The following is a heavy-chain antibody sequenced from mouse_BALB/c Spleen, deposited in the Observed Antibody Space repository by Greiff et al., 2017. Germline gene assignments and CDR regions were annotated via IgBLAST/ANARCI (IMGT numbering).Heavy chain of an antibody. J-gene: IGHJ2*01. V-gene: IGHV5-6-4*01. CDR1: GFTFSSYT. D-gene: IGHD2-4*01. CDR3: TRDMITTGVDD. Sequence: EVKVEESGGGLVKPGGSLKLSCAASGFTFSSYTMSWVRQTPEKRLEWVATISSGGSYTYYPDSVKGRFTISRDNAKNTLYLQMSSLKSEDTAMYYCTRDMITTGVDDWGQGTTLTVSS. CDR2: ISSGGSYT.